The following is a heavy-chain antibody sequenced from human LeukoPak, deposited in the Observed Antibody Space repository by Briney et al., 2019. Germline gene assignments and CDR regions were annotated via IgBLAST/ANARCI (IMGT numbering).Heavy chain of an antibody. Sequence: ASVKVSCKASGYTFTSYNINWVRQATGQGLEWVGWMNPNSGNTGYAQKFQGRVTMTRNTSISTAYMELSNLRSEDTAVYYCARGSRYSGSFYFDYWGQGTLVTVSS. V-gene: IGHV1-8*01. J-gene: IGHJ4*02. CDR2: MNPNSGNT. CDR1: GYTFTSYN. CDR3: ARGSRYSGSFYFDY. D-gene: IGHD1-26*01.